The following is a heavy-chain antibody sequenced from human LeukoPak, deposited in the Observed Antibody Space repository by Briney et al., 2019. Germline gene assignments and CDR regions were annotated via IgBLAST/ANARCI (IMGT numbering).Heavy chain of an antibody. D-gene: IGHD3-3*01. CDR3: AKWKVRNDFWSGAFDI. V-gene: IGHV3-23*01. Sequence: GGSLRLSCAASGFTFNSYSMGWVRQAPGQGLEWVSAVSGSAYSKYYADSVKGRFTISRDNSKNTLYLQMNSLRAEDTAVYFCAKWKVRNDFWSGAFDIWGQGTMVTVSS. J-gene: IGHJ3*02. CDR1: GFTFNSYS. CDR2: VSGSAYSK.